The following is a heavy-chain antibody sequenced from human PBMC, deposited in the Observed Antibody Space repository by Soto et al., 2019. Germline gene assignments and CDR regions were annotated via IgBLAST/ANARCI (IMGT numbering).Heavy chain of an antibody. Sequence: PSETLSLTCNVSGGSIDNYYWTWIRQAPGKGLEWIGYVYHNGRTSYNPSLKSRVSISVDRSKNQFSLNLSSVTAADTAVYFCARLVYDTRLNYMYFDFWGPGTLVTVSS. J-gene: IGHJ4*02. D-gene: IGHD3-10*01. CDR2: VYHNGRT. CDR1: GGSIDNYY. V-gene: IGHV4-59*12. CDR3: ARLVYDTRLNYMYFDF.